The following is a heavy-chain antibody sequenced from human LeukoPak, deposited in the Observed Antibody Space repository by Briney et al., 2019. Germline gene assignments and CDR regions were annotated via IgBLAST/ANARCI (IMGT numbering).Heavy chain of an antibody. V-gene: IGHV1-18*01. J-gene: IGHJ3*02. CDR3: ARAWGVGATDGAFDI. Sequence: ASVKVSCKASGGTFSSYAISWVRQAPGQGLEWMGWISAYNGNTNYAQKLQGRVTMTTDTSTSTAYMELRSLRSDDTAVYYCARAWGVGATDGAFDIWGQGTMVTVSS. CDR1: GGTFSSYA. CDR2: ISAYNGNT. D-gene: IGHD1-26*01.